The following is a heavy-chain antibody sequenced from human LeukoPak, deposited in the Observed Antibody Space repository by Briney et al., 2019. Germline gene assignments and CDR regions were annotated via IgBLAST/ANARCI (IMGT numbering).Heavy chain of an antibody. V-gene: IGHV3-53*01. CDR1: GFTVSSNY. Sequence: GGSLRLSCAASGFTVSSNYMSWVRQAPGKGLEWVSVIYSGGSTYYADSVKGRFTISRDNSKNTLYLQMNSLRAEDTAMYYCARSRYYDSSGYGTWGQGTLVTVSS. D-gene: IGHD3-22*01. CDR3: ARSRYYDSSGYGT. J-gene: IGHJ5*02. CDR2: IYSGGST.